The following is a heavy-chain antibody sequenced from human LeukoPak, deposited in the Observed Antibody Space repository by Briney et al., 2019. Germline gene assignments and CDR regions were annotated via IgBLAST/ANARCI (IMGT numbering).Heavy chain of an antibody. D-gene: IGHD3-10*01. V-gene: IGHV1-2*02. J-gene: IGHJ5*02. CDR1: GYTFTGYY. Sequence: ASVKVSCKASGYTFTGYYMHWVRQAPGQGLEWMGWINPNSGGTNYAQKFQGRVTMTRDTSISTAYMELSRLRSDDTAVYYCARAKPGSNWFDPWGQGTLVTVSS. CDR2: INPNSGGT. CDR3: ARAKPGSNWFDP.